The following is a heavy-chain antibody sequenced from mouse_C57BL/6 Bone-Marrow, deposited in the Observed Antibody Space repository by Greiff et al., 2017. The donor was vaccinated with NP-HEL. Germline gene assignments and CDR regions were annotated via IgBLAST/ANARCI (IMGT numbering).Heavy chain of an antibody. CDR1: GFNIKDYY. D-gene: IGHD1-1*01. Sequence: VQLKQSGAELVRPGASVKLSCTASGFNIKDYYMHWVKQRPEQGLEWIGRIDPEDGDTEYAPKFQGKATMTADTSSNTAYLQLSSLTSEDTAVYYCTQYYGSSLYWYFDVWGTGTTVTVSS. J-gene: IGHJ1*03. V-gene: IGHV14-1*01. CDR2: IDPEDGDT. CDR3: TQYYGSSLYWYFDV.